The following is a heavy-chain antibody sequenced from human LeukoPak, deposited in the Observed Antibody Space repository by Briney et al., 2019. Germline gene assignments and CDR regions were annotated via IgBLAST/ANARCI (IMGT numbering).Heavy chain of an antibody. J-gene: IGHJ4*02. V-gene: IGHV3-7*01. Sequence: PGGSLRLSCLGSGFTFSTYWMSWVRQAPGKGLEWVANIMQDGSEKNYVDSVKGRFTISRDNSKNTLYLQMNSLRAEDTAVYYCARAQLAYSSGYSGEFDYWGQGTLVTVSS. CDR3: ARAQLAYSSGYSGEFDY. D-gene: IGHD6-19*01. CDR2: IMQDGSEK. CDR1: GFTFSTYW.